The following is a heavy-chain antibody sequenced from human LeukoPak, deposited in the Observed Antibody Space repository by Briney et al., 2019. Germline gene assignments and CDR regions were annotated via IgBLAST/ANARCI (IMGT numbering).Heavy chain of an antibody. CDR2: IGGSKSYI. Sequence: GGSLRPSRAASGFTFSSYTMNSVRQAAGKGLEWVATIGGSKSYIFYGDSVKGRFTISRDNAKNSLYLQMNSLRAEDTAVYYCARDTNSWCSDIWGKGTTVTVSS. CDR1: GFTFSSYT. D-gene: IGHD6-13*01. CDR3: ARDTNSWCSDI. V-gene: IGHV3-21*06. J-gene: IGHJ6*04.